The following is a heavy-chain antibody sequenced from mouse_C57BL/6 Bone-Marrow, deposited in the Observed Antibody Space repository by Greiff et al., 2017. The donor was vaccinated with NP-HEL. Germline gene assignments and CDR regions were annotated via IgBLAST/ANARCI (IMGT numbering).Heavy chain of an antibody. D-gene: IGHD2-4*01. V-gene: IGHV2-5*01. CDR2: IWRGGST. J-gene: IGHJ2*01. CDR3: ATSYDYDYFDY. CDR1: GFSLTSYG. Sequence: VQLQQSGPGLVQPSQSLSITCTVSGFSLTSYGVHWVRQSPGKGLEWLGVIWRGGSTDYNAAFMSRLSTTKDNSKSQVFFKMNSLQADDTAIYYCATSYDYDYFDYWGQGTTLTVSS.